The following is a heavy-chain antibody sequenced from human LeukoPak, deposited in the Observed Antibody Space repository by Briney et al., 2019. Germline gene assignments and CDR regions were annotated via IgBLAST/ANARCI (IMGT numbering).Heavy chain of an antibody. CDR1: GGTFSSYA. Sequence: SVKVSCKASGGTFSSYAISWVRQAPGQGLEWMGGIIPILGTPNYAQRFQGRVTITADESTSTTHMELRSLRSDDAAVYYCAREGHTSSRGWFVPWGQGTLVTVSS. J-gene: IGHJ5*02. D-gene: IGHD6-19*01. CDR3: AREGHTSSRGWFVP. V-gene: IGHV1-69*13. CDR2: IIPILGTP.